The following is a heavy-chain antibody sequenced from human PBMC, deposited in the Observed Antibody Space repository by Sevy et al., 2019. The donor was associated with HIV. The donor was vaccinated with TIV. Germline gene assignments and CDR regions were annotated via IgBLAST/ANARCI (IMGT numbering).Heavy chain of an antibody. CDR3: ARGYNWNGGYAFDI. CDR1: GDSIYSNSAA. D-gene: IGHD1-1*01. Sequence: SQTLSLTCAISGDSIYSNSAAWNWIRQSPSRGLEWLGRTYYRSKWYNDYAVSVKSRITINPDTSKNQFSLQLNSVTPEDTAVYYCARGYNWNGGYAFDIWGQGPMVTVSS. J-gene: IGHJ3*02. V-gene: IGHV6-1*01. CDR2: TYYRSKWYN.